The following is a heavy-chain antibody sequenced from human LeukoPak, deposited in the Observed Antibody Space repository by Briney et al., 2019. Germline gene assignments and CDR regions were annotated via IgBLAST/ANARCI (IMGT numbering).Heavy chain of an antibody. CDR2: ISGSSSTI. J-gene: IGHJ6*03. D-gene: IGHD6-13*01. CDR3: ASPPHTYSSRYYYYYYMDV. V-gene: IGHV3-48*04. Sequence: GGSLRLSCAASGFTFSSYAMSWVRQAPGKGLEWVSAISGSSSTIYYADSVKGRFTISRDNAKNSLYLQMNSLRAEDTAVYYCASPPHTYSSRYYYYYYMDVWGKGTTVTVSS. CDR1: GFTFSSYA.